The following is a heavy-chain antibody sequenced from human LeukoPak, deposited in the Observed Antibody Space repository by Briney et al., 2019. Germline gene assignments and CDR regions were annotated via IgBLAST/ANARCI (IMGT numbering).Heavy chain of an antibody. CDR1: GFTFSNYA. CDR3: AKDGVTFYDVWSGFYMAN. V-gene: IGHV3-30*02. J-gene: IGHJ4*02. Sequence: GGSLRLSCAASGFTFSNYAMHWVRQAPGKGPEWVAFIRSDGSSKYDIDSVKGRFSISRDNSKNTVYLEMNGLRPEDTAVYYCAKDGVTFYDVWSGFYMANWGQGTLVSVSS. CDR2: IRSDGSSK. D-gene: IGHD3-3*01.